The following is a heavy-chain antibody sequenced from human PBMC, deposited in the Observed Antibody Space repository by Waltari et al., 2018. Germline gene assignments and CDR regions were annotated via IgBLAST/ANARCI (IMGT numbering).Heavy chain of an antibody. V-gene: IGHV1-2*02. J-gene: IGHJ1*01. CDR3: ARGGSYIEYLQH. CDR2: INPNSCGT. Sequence: QVQLVQSGAEVTKPGASVKVSCKTSGYTFTGYYMHWVRQAPGQGLEWMGWINPNSCGTNYAQKLQGRVTLTRDTSISTVYMELSRLRSDDTAIYYCARGGSYIEYLQHWGQGTRVTVSS. D-gene: IGHD1-26*01. CDR1: GYTFTGYY.